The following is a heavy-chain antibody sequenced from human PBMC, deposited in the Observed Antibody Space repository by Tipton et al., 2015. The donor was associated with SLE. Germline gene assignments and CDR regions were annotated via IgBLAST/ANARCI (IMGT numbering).Heavy chain of an antibody. D-gene: IGHD1-1*01. V-gene: IGHV4-30-4*08. CDR3: ARAPGLERSYYYYYYMDV. J-gene: IGHJ6*03. CDR2: INHSGST. Sequence: TLSLTCTVSGGSISSDDYYWSWIRQPPGKGLEWIGDINHSGSTNYNPSLKSRVTISVDTSKNQFSLRLSSVTAADTAVYYCARAPGLERSYYYYYYMDVWGKGTTVTVSS. CDR1: GGSISSDDYY.